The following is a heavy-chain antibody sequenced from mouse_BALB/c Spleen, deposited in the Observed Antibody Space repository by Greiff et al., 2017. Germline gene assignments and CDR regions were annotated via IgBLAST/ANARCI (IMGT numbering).Heavy chain of an antibody. V-gene: IGHV3-8*02. CDR3: AHYYGSSYYYAMDY. CDR2: ISYSGST. CDR1: GDSITSGY. D-gene: IGHD1-1*01. J-gene: IGHJ4*01. Sequence: EVKLVESGPSLVKPSQTLSLTCSVTGDSITSGYWNWIRKFPGNKLEYMGYISYSGSTYYNPSLKSRISITRDTSKNQYYLQLNSVTTEDTATYYCAHYYGSSYYYAMDYWGQGTSVTVSS.